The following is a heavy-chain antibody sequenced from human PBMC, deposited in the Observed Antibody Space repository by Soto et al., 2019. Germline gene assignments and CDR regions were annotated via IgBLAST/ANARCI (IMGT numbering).Heavy chain of an antibody. CDR3: ARGLGWRLYHFDY. J-gene: IGHJ4*02. CDR1: EFNLGTYA. Sequence: VSLRLSCAASEFNLGTYAMRWVRQAPGKGLEWVSAISGPGTNTYCADSVRVRFTISRDNSKNTLYLQMNSLRAEDTAVYYCARGLGWRLYHFDYWGQGTQDTVTS. V-gene: IGHV3-23*01. CDR2: ISGPGTNT. D-gene: IGHD3-16*02.